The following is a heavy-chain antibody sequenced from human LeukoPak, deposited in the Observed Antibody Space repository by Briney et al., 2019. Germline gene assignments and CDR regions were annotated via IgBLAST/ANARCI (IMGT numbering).Heavy chain of an antibody. V-gene: IGHV3-20*04. J-gene: IGHJ4*02. Sequence: PGGSLRLSCEASGFTFDDYGMSWVRQAPGKGLEWVSGINWNGGSTGYADSVKGRFTISRDNAKNSLYLQMNSLRAEDTALYYCARDPQIGSSGNFDYWGQGTLVTVSS. CDR1: GFTFDDYG. CDR3: ARDPQIGSSGNFDY. CDR2: INWNGGST. D-gene: IGHD3-22*01.